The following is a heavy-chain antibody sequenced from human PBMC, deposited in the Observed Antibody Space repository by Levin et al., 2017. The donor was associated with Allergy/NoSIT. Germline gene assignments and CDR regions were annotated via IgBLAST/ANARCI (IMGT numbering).Heavy chain of an antibody. CDR1: GFNFEDYA. CDR3: AKDMWSTSYAFDI. J-gene: IGHJ3*02. Sequence: SLKISCAASGFNFEDYAMHWVRQTPGKGLEWVSGISCNSGSSDYAGSVKGRFTISRDNAKNSLYLQMNSLRTEDTALYYCAKDMWSTSYAFDIWGQGTMVTVSS. V-gene: IGHV3-9*01. CDR2: ISCNSGSS. D-gene: IGHD2-2*01.